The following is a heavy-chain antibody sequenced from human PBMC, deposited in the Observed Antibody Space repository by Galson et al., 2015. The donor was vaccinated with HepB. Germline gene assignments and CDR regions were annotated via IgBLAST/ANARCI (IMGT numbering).Heavy chain of an antibody. CDR1: GFTFSSYA. V-gene: IGHV3-30-3*01. Sequence: SLRLSCAASGFTFSSYAMHWVRQAPGKGLEWVAVISYDGSNKYYADSVKGRFTISRDNSKNTLCLQMNSLRAEDTAVYYCAREWGSGIWPIDSWGQGTLLTVSS. CDR2: ISYDGSNK. CDR3: AREWGSGIWPIDS. J-gene: IGHJ4*02. D-gene: IGHD3-16*01.